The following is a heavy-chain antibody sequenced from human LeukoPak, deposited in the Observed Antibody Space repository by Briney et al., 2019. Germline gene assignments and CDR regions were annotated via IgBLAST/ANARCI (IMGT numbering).Heavy chain of an antibody. D-gene: IGHD3-10*01. CDR1: GFTVSSNH. CDR3: ARDSVRYYGSGSYYTFPFDY. J-gene: IGHJ4*02. CDR2: IYSGGNT. Sequence: GGSLRLSCAASGFTVSSNHMSWVPQAPGKGLEWVSVIYSGGNTYYADSVRCRFTISRDNSKNTLYLKMNNLSAEDTAVYYCARDSVRYYGSGSYYTFPFDYWGQGTLVTVCS. V-gene: IGHV3-53*01.